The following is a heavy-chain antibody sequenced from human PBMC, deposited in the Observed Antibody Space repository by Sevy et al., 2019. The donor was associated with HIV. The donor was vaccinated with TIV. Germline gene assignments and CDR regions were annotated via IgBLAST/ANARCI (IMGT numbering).Heavy chain of an antibody. V-gene: IGHV4-59*01. Sequence: SDTLSLTCTIFGGSISAYYWSWFRQPPGRGLEYIGYIYYSGSTNYNPSLKSRVTISVDTSKNQFSLRLTSVTTADTATYYCARAPTVRSGDDSLNWFDPWGQGALVTVSS. D-gene: IGHD6-25*01. J-gene: IGHJ5*02. CDR3: ARAPTVRSGDDSLNWFDP. CDR2: IYYSGST. CDR1: GGSISAYY.